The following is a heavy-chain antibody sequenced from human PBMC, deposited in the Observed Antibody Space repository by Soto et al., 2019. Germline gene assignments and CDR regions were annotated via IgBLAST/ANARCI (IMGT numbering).Heavy chain of an antibody. CDR2: INHGGST. V-gene: IGHV4-34*01. D-gene: IGHD3-3*01. CDR1: GGSFSDYF. Sequence: PSETLSLTCAVYGGSFSDYFWAWIRQPPGKGLEWIGEINHGGSTDYNPSLKSRVAISADTPKNQFSLRLTSVTAADTAVYYCARISTYYDFWTDYYPDVWGQGTTVTVSS. CDR3: ARISTYYDFWTDYYPDV. J-gene: IGHJ6*02.